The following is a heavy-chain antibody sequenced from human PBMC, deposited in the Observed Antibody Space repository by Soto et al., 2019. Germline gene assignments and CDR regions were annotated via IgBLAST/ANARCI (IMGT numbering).Heavy chain of an antibody. J-gene: IGHJ6*02. CDR3: AREGYCTNGVCVNYYYYGMDV. V-gene: IGHV1-46*01. CDR1: GYTFTSYY. Sequence: ASVKVSCKASGYTFTSYYMHWVRQAPGQGLEWMGIINPSGGSTRYAQKFQGRVTMTRDTSTSTVYMELSSLRSEDTAVYYCAREGYCTNGVCVNYYYYGMDVWGQGTTVTVSS. D-gene: IGHD2-8*01. CDR2: INPSGGST.